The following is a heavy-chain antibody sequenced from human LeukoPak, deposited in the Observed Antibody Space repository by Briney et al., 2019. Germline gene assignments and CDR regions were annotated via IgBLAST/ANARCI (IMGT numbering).Heavy chain of an antibody. J-gene: IGHJ4*02. D-gene: IGHD5/OR15-5a*01. V-gene: IGHV3-64D*06. Sequence: GGSLRLSCSASGFTFSNYAMHWVRQAPGKGLEYVSAISPNGDRTYYADSVTGRFTISRDNSKNTLYLQMSSLRPEDTAVYYCARGGVYGPDYWGQGTLVTVSS. CDR2: ISPNGDRT. CDR3: ARGGVYGPDY. CDR1: GFTFSNYA.